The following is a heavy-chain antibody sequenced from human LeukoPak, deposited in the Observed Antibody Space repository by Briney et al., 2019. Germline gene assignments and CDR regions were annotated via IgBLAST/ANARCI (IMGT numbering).Heavy chain of an antibody. CDR3: ARVGVPNYVWGSYPDY. CDR1: GFTFSSYW. D-gene: IGHD3-16*02. Sequence: GGSLRLSCAASGFTFSSYWMSWVRQAPGKGLEWVANIKQDESEKYYVDSVKGRFSISRDNAKNSLYLQMNSLRAEDTAVYYCARVGVPNYVWGSYPDYWGQGTLVTVSS. J-gene: IGHJ4*02. V-gene: IGHV3-7*01. CDR2: IKQDESEK.